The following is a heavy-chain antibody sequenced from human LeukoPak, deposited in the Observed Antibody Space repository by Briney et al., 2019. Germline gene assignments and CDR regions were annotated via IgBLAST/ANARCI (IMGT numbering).Heavy chain of an antibody. CDR3: ASYRVSHGMDV. CDR1: GGSISSGGYY. J-gene: IGHJ6*02. V-gene: IGHV4-31*03. CDR2: IYYSGST. D-gene: IGHD1-26*01. Sequence: SETLSLTCTVSGGSISSGGYYWSWIRQHPGKGLEWIGNIYYSGSTYYNPSLKRRGTMSLDTSKNQFSLKMSSVTAADTAIYYCASYRVSHGMDVWGQGTTVTVSS.